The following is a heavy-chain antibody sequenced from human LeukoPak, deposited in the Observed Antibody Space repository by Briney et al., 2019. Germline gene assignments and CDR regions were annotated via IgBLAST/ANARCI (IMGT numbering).Heavy chain of an antibody. Sequence: SETLSLTCAVYGGSFSDYYWSWIRQPPGKGLEWIGEIHHSGRTNYNASLKSRVTISVDTSKNQFSLRLSSVTAADTAVYCCAPRGDIEHSYGYGKWFDPWGQGTRVTVSS. J-gene: IGHJ5*02. V-gene: IGHV4-34*01. CDR1: GGSFSDYY. CDR2: IHHSGRT. D-gene: IGHD5-18*01. CDR3: APRGDIEHSYGYGKWFDP.